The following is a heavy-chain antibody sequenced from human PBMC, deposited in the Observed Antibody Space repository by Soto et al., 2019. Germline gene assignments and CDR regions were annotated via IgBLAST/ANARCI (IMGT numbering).Heavy chain of an antibody. Sequence: EVQLVESGGGLVQPGGSLRLSCAASGFPFSSYWMHWVRQAPGKGLVWVSRISGDGSSTTYADSVKGRCTISRDSAKNTRYQQKNSLRAEDTAGYYWARGWGNSYTYTLGYWGQGTLGTVSS. D-gene: IGHD3-16*01. V-gene: IGHV3-74*01. CDR3: ARGWGNSYTYTLGY. CDR1: GFPFSSYW. J-gene: IGHJ4*02. CDR2: ISGDGSST.